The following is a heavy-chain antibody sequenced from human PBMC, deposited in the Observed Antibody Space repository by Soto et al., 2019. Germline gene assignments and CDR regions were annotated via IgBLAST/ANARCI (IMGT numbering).Heavy chain of an antibody. Sequence: GESLKISCKGSGYSFTSYWTGWVRQMPGKGLEWMGIIYPGDSDTRYSPSFQGHVTVSADKSISTAYLQWSSLKASDTAMYYCARRYYYGARGYFDYWGQGTLVTVSS. CDR3: ARRYYYGARGYFDY. J-gene: IGHJ4*02. V-gene: IGHV5-51*01. D-gene: IGHD3-3*01. CDR1: GYSFTSYW. CDR2: IYPGDSDT.